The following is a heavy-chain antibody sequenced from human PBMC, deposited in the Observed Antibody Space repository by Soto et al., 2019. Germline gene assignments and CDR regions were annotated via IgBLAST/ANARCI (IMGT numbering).Heavy chain of an antibody. D-gene: IGHD1-20*01. J-gene: IGHJ3*02. CDR1: GFTFNIFA. CDR2: IGNSDT. CDR3: AKDRMDHNSVWDPFDI. Sequence: EVQLLESGGGLVLPGGSLRLSCAASGFTFNIFAMSWVRQAPGKGLEWVSGIGNSDTYYAGSVKGRFTISRDNSKNTLFLQMNSLRAEDTAVYYCAKDRMDHNSVWDPFDIWGPGTMVTVSS. V-gene: IGHV3-23*01.